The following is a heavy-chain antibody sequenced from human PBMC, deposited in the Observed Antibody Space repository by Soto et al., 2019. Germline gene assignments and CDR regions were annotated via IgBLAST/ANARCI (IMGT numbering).Heavy chain of an antibody. CDR1: GGSVSSGSYY. D-gene: IGHD6-19*01. V-gene: IGHV4-61*01. J-gene: IGHJ4*02. Sequence: QVQLQESGPGLVKPSETLSLTCTVSGGSVSSGSYYWSWIRQPPGKGLEWIAYIHYSGSTKYNPSLKSRVTISVDTSRNQFSLRLTSVTAADTAVYYCARSGGGSGWLGGQGTLVTVSS. CDR3: ARSGGGSGWL. CDR2: IHYSGST.